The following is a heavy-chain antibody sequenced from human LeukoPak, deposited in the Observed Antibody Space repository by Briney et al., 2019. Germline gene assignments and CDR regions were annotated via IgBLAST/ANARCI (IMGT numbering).Heavy chain of an antibody. V-gene: IGHV3-7*05. D-gene: IGHD6-19*01. Sequence: GGSLRLSCAASGFIFDNFWMSWVRQAPGKGLEWVANMKQDGNEEYYVDSVKGRFTISRDNAKNSLYLQMNSLRAEDTAVYYCARPYSSGWYGVFNYWGQGTLVTVSS. CDR2: MKQDGNEE. CDR1: GFIFDNFW. J-gene: IGHJ4*02. CDR3: ARPYSSGWYGVFNY.